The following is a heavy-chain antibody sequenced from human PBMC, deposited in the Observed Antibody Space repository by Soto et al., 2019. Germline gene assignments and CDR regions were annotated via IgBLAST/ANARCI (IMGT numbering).Heavy chain of an antibody. D-gene: IGHD2-21*01. Sequence: ASVKVSCKASGYTFTSYCISWVLQAPGQGLEWMGWISAYNGNTNYAQKLQGRVTMTTDTSTSTAYMELRSLRSDDTAVYYCARDGQPIGAFDIWGQGTMVTVSS. CDR2: ISAYNGNT. J-gene: IGHJ3*02. CDR3: ARDGQPIGAFDI. V-gene: IGHV1-18*01. CDR1: GYTFTSYC.